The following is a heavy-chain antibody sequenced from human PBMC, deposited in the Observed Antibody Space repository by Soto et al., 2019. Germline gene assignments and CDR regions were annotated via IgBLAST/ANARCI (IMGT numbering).Heavy chain of an antibody. V-gene: IGHV4-4*02. CDR1: GGSISSSNW. D-gene: IGHD4-17*01. CDR2: IYHRGGT. J-gene: IGHJ5*02. CDR3: ARVWTTGTNWFAT. Sequence: QVQLQESGPGLVKPSRTLSLTCAVSGGSISSSNWWRWVRQPPGEGLAWIGEIYHRGGTTYTRSLTSRVTISVDKSKIQFALKLSSVTAADTAVYYCARVWTTGTNWFATWGQGTLVTVSS.